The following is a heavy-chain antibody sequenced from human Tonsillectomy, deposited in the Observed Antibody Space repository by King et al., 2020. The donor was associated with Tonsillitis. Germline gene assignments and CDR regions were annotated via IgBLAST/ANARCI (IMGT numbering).Heavy chain of an antibody. J-gene: IGHJ6*02. CDR3: ARDRERVVEGDYYYYGMDV. D-gene: IGHD5-24*01. CDR1: GGSISSGDYY. CDR2: IYYSGST. Sequence: HVQLQESGPGLVKPSQTLSLTCTVSGGSISSGDYYWSWIRQPPGKGLEWIGYIYYSGSTYYNPSLKSRFTISVDTSKNQFSLKLSSVTAADTAVYFCARDRERVVEGDYYYYGMDVWGQGTTVTVSS. V-gene: IGHV4-30-4*01.